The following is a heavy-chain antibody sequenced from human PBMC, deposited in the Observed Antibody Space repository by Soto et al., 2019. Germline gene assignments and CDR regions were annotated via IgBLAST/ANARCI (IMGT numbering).Heavy chain of an antibody. D-gene: IGHD1-26*01. CDR1: GGSISSSSYY. J-gene: IGHJ5*02. Sequence: QLQLQESGPGLVKPSETLSLTCTVSGGSISSSSYYWGWIRQPPGKGLEGIGGIYYGGSTYYNPSLKSRVTISVDTSKNQFSLKLSSVTAADTAVYYCARHVSRGGWEPDNWFDPWGQGTLVTVSS. V-gene: IGHV4-39*01. CDR3: ARHVSRGGWEPDNWFDP. CDR2: IYYGGST.